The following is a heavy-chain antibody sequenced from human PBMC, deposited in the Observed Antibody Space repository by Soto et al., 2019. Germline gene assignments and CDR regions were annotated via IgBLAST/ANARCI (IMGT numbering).Heavy chain of an antibody. V-gene: IGHV4-34*01. J-gene: IGHJ4*02. CDR3: ARAAIQSHQVEGQPPSSQTLDY. D-gene: IGHD1-1*01. CDR1: GESFSGYY. Sequence: PSETLSLTCAVYGESFSGYYWTWIRQPPGEGLEWIGEIDNSGGINYNPSLKSRVTMSVDTSKNQFSLKLASLIAADTAMYYCARAAIQSHQVEGQPPSSQTLDYWSQG. CDR2: IDNSGGI.